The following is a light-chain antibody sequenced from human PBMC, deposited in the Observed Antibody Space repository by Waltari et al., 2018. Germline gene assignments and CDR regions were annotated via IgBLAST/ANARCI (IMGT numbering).Light chain of an antibody. CDR3: QTGGHGTWV. CDR2: VNSDGSH. CDR1: SGHSTNV. V-gene: IGLV4-69*01. J-gene: IGLJ3*02. Sequence: QLVLTQSPSASASLGASVKLTCTLSSGHSTNVIAWLQKRPEKGPRYLMKVNSDGSHNTGAGIPDRFSGSSSGAERYLTISSLQSEDEADYYCQTGGHGTWVFGGGTKLTVL.